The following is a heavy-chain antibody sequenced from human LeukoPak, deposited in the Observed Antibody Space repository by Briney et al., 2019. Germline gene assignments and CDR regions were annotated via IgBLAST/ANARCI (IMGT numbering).Heavy chain of an antibody. Sequence: EGSLRLSCAASGFNFSSQWMSWVRQAPGKGLEWVANVNQGGTQKYYVDSVKGRFTISRDNAENSLCLQMNSLRAEDTAVYYCAREHYFYYMDGWGKGTTVTVSS. V-gene: IGHV3-7*01. CDR3: AREHYFYYMDG. CDR1: GFNFSSQW. CDR2: VNQGGTQK. J-gene: IGHJ6*03.